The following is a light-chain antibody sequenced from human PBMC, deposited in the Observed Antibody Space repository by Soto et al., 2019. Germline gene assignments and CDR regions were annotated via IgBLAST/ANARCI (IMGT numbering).Light chain of an antibody. J-gene: IGLJ2*01. Sequence: QPVLTQPPSASGSPGQSVTISCTGTSTDVGGYNFVSWYQQHPGKAPKLIIYEVTRRPSGVPDRFSGSKSGNTASLAVSGLQGEDEADYYCSSYAGSNIVIFGGGTKLTVL. CDR1: STDVGGYNF. CDR3: SSYAGSNIVI. V-gene: IGLV2-8*01. CDR2: EVT.